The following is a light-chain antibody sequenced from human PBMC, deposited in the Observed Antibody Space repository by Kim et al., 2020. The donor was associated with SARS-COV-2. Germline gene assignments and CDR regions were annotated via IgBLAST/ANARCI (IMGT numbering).Light chain of an antibody. CDR2: ITS. J-gene: IGLJ2*01. CDR1: TGAVTSGFY. V-gene: IGLV7-43*01. CDR3: LLYYGGAQRVV. Sequence: GTVTLTCASSTGAVTSGFYPNWFQQKPGQAPRALIYITSNRHSWTPARFSGSLLWGKAALTLSDVQPEDEAEYYCLLYYGGAQRVVFGGGTKLTVL.